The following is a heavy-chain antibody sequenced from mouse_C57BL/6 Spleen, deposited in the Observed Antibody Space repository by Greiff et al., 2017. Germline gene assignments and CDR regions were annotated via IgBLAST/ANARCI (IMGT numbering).Heavy chain of an antibody. J-gene: IGHJ4*01. CDR1: GYTFTSYW. V-gene: IGHV1-53*01. CDR3: ARSYYSSGWYYYAMDY. CDR2: INPSNGGT. D-gene: IGHD2-12*01. Sequence: VQLQQPGTELVKPGASVKLSCKASGYTFTSYWMHWVKQRPGQGLEWIGNINPSNGGTNYNEKFKSKATLTVDKSSSTAYMQLSSLTSEDSAVYYCARSYYSSGWYYYAMDYWVKEPQSPSPQ.